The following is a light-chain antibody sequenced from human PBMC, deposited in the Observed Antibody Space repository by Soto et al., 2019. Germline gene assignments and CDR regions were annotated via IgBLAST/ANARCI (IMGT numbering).Light chain of an antibody. Sequence: DIQMTQSPSSLSASVGDRVTITCQASQDISNYLNWYQQKPGKAPKLLIYDASNLETGVPSRFSGSGSGTDFTFTISSLQPEDIATYYCQQYDNLPPELTCGGGTKVEIK. J-gene: IGKJ4*01. CDR1: QDISNY. V-gene: IGKV1-33*01. CDR3: QQYDNLPPELT. CDR2: DAS.